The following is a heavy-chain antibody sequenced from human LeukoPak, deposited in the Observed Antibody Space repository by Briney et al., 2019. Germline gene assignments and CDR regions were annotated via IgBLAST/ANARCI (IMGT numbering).Heavy chain of an antibody. D-gene: IGHD6-13*01. CDR1: GFTFSSYA. J-gene: IGHJ6*02. CDR3: AKEVRQLVLYYYDMDV. CDR2: ISGSGGST. V-gene: IGHV3-23*01. Sequence: PGGSLRLSCAASGFTFSSYAMSWVRQAPGKGLEWVSAISGSGGSTYYADSVKGRFTISRDNSKNTLYLQMNSLRAEDTAVYYCAKEVRQLVLYYYDMDVWGQGTTVTVSS.